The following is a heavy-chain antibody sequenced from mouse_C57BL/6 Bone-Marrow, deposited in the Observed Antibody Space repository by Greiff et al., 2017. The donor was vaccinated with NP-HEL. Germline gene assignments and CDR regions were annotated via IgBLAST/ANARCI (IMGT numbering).Heavy chain of an antibody. V-gene: IGHV1-50*01. CDR1: GYTFTSYW. Sequence: QVQLQQPGAELVKPGASVKLSCKASGYTFTSYWMQWVKQRPGQGLEWIGEIDPSDSYTNYNQKFKGKATLTVDTSSSTAYMQLSSLTSEDSAVYYCARSGDYYGSSYGDYWGQGTTLTVSS. CDR3: ARSGDYYGSSYGDY. D-gene: IGHD1-1*01. CDR2: IDPSDSYT. J-gene: IGHJ2*01.